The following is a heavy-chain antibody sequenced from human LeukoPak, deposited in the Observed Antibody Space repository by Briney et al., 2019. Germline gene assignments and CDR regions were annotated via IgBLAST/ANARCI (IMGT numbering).Heavy chain of an antibody. J-gene: IGHJ2*01. CDR1: GGSISSYY. D-gene: IGHD2-2*01. Sequence: SETLSLTCTVSGGSISSYYWSWIRQPPGKGLEWIGYIYYSGSTNYNPSLKSRVTMSVDTSKNQFSLKLSSVTAADTAVYYCARDRAAHCSSTSCYVWYFDLWGRGSLVTVSS. V-gene: IGHV4-59*01. CDR3: ARDRAAHCSSTSCYVWYFDL. CDR2: IYYSGST.